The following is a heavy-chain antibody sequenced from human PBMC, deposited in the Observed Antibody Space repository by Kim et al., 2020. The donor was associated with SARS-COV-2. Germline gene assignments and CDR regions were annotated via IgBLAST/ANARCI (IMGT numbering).Heavy chain of an antibody. D-gene: IGHD5-12*01. J-gene: IGHJ1*01. CDR2: IKSKTDGGTT. V-gene: IGHV3-15*01. Sequence: GGSLRLSCAASGFTFSNAWMSWVRQAPGKGLEWVGRIKSKTDGGTTDYAAPVKGRFTISRDDSKNTLYLQMNSLKTEDTAVYYCTTANSGYDWWFLGEYFQHWGQGTLVTVSS. CDR3: TTANSGYDWWFLGEYFQH. CDR1: GFTFSNAW.